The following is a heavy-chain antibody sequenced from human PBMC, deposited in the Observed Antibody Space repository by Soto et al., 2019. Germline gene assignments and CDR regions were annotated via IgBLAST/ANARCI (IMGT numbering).Heavy chain of an antibody. Sequence: EVQLVESGGGLVQPGGSLRLSCAASGFTFSSYWMSWVRQAPGKGLEWVADIKQDGSEKYYVDSVKGRFTISRDNAKNSLYLQMNGLRAGDTAVYYCASYGAGSYRWGQGTVVTVSS. V-gene: IGHV3-7*01. CDR2: IKQDGSEK. J-gene: IGHJ4*02. D-gene: IGHD3-10*01. CDR1: GFTFSSYW. CDR3: ASYGAGSYR.